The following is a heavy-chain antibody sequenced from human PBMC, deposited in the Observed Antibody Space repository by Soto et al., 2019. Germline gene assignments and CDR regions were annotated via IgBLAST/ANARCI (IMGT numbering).Heavy chain of an antibody. CDR1: GDSIGSHF. CDR2: IYGRGIT. CDR3: AKDKPGAIPPR. J-gene: IGHJ4*02. Sequence: QVQLQESGPGLVRPSETLSLTCTVSGDSIGSHFWSWYRQPAGKGLERIGRIYGRGITIYNPTLNSRVTLTSDTSRNQFTRNPHTATAADPAVYYCAKDKPGAIPPRWGRGDLVIGSS. V-gene: IGHV4-4*07. D-gene: IGHD7-27*01.